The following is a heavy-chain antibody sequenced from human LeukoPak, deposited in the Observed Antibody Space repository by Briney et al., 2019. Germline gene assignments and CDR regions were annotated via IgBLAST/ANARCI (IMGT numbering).Heavy chain of an antibody. CDR3: ARDISGSYSFDF. CDR1: GFTFSSHG. J-gene: IGHJ4*02. Sequence: GGSLRLSCAGSGFTFSSHGMHWVRQAPGKGLEWVAVISKDGNIQSYRDSVKSRFTVSRGNSHSTLYLQMNTLRPEDTAVYYCARDISGSYSFDFWGQGTLVTVSS. CDR2: ISKDGNIQ. D-gene: IGHD1-26*01. V-gene: IGHV3-30-3*01.